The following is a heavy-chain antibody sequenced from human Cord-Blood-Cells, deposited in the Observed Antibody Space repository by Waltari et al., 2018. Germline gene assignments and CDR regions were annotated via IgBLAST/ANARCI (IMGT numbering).Heavy chain of an antibody. CDR2: IYPDESDT. CDR1: GYSFTRYW. CDR3: ARPKEYSGYDYFDY. D-gene: IGHD5-12*01. J-gene: IGHJ4*02. Sequence: FKGSGYSFTRYWISWVRQLPGKDLEWMWIIYPDESDTRYSPSFQGQVTISADKSISTAYPQWSSLKASDTAMYYCARPKEYSGYDYFDYWCEGTLVTVSS. V-gene: IGHV5-51*01.